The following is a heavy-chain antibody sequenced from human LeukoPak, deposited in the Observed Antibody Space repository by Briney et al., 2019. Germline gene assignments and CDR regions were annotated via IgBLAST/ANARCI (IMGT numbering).Heavy chain of an antibody. D-gene: IGHD2-2*01. J-gene: IGHJ6*03. V-gene: IGHV4-59*01. CDR3: ARVSPPVVVPAARRYYYYYYMDV. Sequence: PSETLSLTCTVSGGSISSYYWSWIRQPPGKGLEWIGYIYYSGSTNYNPPLKSRVTISVDTSKNQFSLKLSSVTAADTAVYYCARVSPPVVVPAARRYYYYYYMDVWGKGTTVTVSS. CDR2: IYYSGST. CDR1: GGSISSYY.